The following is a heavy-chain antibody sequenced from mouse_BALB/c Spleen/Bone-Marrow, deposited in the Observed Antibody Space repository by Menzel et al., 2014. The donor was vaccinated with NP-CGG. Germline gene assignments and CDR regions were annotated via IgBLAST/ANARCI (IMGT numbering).Heavy chain of an antibody. Sequence: VHLVESGAGLVKPGASVKLSCKASGYTFTEYIIHWVKQRAGQGLEWIGWFYPGSGSIKYNEKFKDKATLTADKSSSTVYMELSRLTSEDSAVYFCARHGYGSSAWFAYWGQGTLVTVSA. CDR1: GYTFTEYI. V-gene: IGHV1-62-2*01. J-gene: IGHJ3*01. CDR3: ARHGYGSSAWFAY. CDR2: FYPGSGSI. D-gene: IGHD1-1*01.